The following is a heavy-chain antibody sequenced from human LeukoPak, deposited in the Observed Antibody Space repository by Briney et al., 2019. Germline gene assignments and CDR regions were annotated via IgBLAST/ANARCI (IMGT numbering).Heavy chain of an antibody. CDR1: GFTFSSYG. Sequence: GGSLRLSCAASGFTFSSYGMHWVRQAPGKGLEWVAFIRYDGSNKYYADSVKGRFTISRDNSKNTLYLQMNSLRAEDTAVYYCGKILRGDGYKSCDYWGQGTLVTVSS. CDR2: IRYDGSNK. J-gene: IGHJ4*02. CDR3: GKILRGDGYKSCDY. D-gene: IGHD5-24*01. V-gene: IGHV3-30*02.